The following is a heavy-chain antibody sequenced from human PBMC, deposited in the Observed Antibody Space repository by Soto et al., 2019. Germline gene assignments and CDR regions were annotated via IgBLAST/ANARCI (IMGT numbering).Heavy chain of an antibody. CDR2: IKSKTDGGTT. Sequence: GGSLRLSCAASGFTFSNAWMSWVRQAPGKGLEWVGRIKSKTDGGTTDYAAPVKGRFTISRDDSKNTLYLQMNSLKTEDTAVYYCTTEAARQNYYYYYYMDVWGKGTTVTVSS. D-gene: IGHD6-6*01. CDR1: GFTFSNAW. J-gene: IGHJ6*03. V-gene: IGHV3-15*01. CDR3: TTEAARQNYYYYYYMDV.